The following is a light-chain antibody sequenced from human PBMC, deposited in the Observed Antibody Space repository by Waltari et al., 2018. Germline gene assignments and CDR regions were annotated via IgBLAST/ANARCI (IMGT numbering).Light chain of an antibody. J-gene: IGKJ2*01. CDR3: QQSYITPYT. Sequence: DIQMTQSPSSLSTSVGDRVTITCRASQTISIYLNWYQQKPGKAPNLLIYAATNLQSGLTSRFSGSGSGTDFTLTITNPQPEDSGTYYCQQSYITPYTFGQGTALEIK. CDR2: AAT. V-gene: IGKV1-39*01. CDR1: QTISIY.